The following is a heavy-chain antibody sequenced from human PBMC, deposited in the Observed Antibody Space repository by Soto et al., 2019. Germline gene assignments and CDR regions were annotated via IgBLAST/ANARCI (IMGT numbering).Heavy chain of an antibody. CDR1: GFDFNSYS. CDR2: INSGSTSV. CDR3: TSSAAPDAY. J-gene: IGHJ4*02. Sequence: EVQLVESGGGLVQPGGSLRLSCVASGFDFNSYSMNWVRQAPGKGLEWISYINSGSTSVFDADAVKGRFNISRDNAKNTLYSQMNSLRAEDTAVYYCTSSAAPDAYWGQGTLVTVSS. D-gene: IGHD1-26*01. V-gene: IGHV3-48*01.